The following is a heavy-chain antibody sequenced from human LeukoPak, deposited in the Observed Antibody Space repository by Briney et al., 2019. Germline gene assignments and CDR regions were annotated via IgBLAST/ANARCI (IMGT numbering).Heavy chain of an antibody. D-gene: IGHD6-6*01. V-gene: IGHV3-23*01. Sequence: GGSLRLSCAASGFAFSSYAMSWVRQAPGKGLEWVSCITINGDSTFYADSVKGRFTISRDNSKNMVYLQMNSLRDEDTAVYYCAKRSLAALGGGYYFDYWGQGTLVTVSS. CDR1: GFAFSSYA. CDR2: ITINGDST. CDR3: AKRSLAALGGGYYFDY. J-gene: IGHJ4*02.